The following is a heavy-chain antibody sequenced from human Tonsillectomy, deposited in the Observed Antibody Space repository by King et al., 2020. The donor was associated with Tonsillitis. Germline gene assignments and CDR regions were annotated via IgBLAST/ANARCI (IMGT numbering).Heavy chain of an antibody. Sequence: VQLVESGGGVVQPGRSLRLSCAASGFTFRSYGMHWVRQAPGKGLEWVAVIWYDGSNKYYADSVKGRFTISRDNSKNTLYLQMNSLRAEDTAVYYCARDGADPLVRGYPDYWGHGTLVTVSS. CDR3: ARDGADPLVRGYPDY. J-gene: IGHJ4*01. CDR2: IWYDGSNK. V-gene: IGHV3-33*01. D-gene: IGHD3-10*01. CDR1: GFTFRSYG.